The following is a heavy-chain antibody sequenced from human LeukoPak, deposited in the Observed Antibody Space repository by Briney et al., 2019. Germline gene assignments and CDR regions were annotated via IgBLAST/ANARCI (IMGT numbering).Heavy chain of an antibody. D-gene: IGHD3-22*01. J-gene: IGHJ4*02. Sequence: PGGSFRLSCAASGFTFSSYAMSWVRQAPGKGLEWVSAISGSGGSTYYADSVKGRFTISRDNSKNTLYLQMNSLRAEDTAVYYGAKDTPYYYDSSGYEYGRQGTLVTVS. CDR1: GFTFSSYA. CDR2: ISGSGGST. V-gene: IGHV3-23*01. CDR3: AKDTPYYYDSSGYEY.